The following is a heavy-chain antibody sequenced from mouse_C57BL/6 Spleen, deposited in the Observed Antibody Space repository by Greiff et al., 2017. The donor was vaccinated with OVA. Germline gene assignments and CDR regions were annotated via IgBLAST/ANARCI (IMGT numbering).Heavy chain of an antibody. CDR3: ARHEATMITRAMDY. D-gene: IGHD2-4*01. J-gene: IGHJ4*01. CDR2: ISSGGSYT. Sequence: EVQLVESGGDLVKPGGSLKLSCAASGFTFSSYGMSWVRQTPDKRLEWVATISSGGSYTYYPDSVKGRFTISRDNAKNTLYLQMSSLKSEDTAMYYCARHEATMITRAMDYWGQGTSVTVSS. CDR1: GFTFSSYG. V-gene: IGHV5-6*01.